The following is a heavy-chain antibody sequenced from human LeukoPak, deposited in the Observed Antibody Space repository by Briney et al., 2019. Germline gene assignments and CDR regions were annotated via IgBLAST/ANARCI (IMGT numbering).Heavy chain of an antibody. CDR1: GFTFSGSA. CDR2: IRSKANSYAT. Sequence: GGSLKLSCAASGFTFSGSAMHWVRQASGKGLEWVGRIRSKANSYATAYAASVKGRFTISRDDSKNTAYLQMNSLKTEDTAVYYCIRHGNSGDYWGQGTLVTVSS. J-gene: IGHJ4*02. D-gene: IGHD1-7*01. CDR3: IRHGNSGDY. V-gene: IGHV3-73*01.